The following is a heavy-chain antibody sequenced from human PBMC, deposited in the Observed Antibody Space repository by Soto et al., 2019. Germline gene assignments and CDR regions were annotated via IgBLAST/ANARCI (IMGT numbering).Heavy chain of an antibody. D-gene: IGHD2-15*01. Sequence: GESLKISCNGSGYSFAGYWITWVRQKPGKGLEWMGRIDPSDSQTYYSPSFRGHVTISATKSITTVFLQWSSLRASDTAMYYCARQISDSDPGPNFQYYFVSWGQGTQVTVYS. CDR2: IDPSDSQT. CDR1: GYSFAGYW. V-gene: IGHV5-10-1*01. J-gene: IGHJ4*02. CDR3: ARQISDSDPGPNFQYYFVS.